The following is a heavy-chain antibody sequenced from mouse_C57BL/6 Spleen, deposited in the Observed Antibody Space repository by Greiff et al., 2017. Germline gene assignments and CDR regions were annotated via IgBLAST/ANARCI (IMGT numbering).Heavy chain of an antibody. Sequence: QVQLQQSGPELVKPGASVKLSCKASGYTFTSYDINWVKQRPGQGLEWIGWIYPRDGSTKYNEKFKGKATLTVDTSSSTAYMELHSLTSEDSAVYFCARDYYGNYDAMDYWGQGTSVTVSS. CDR2: IYPRDGST. V-gene: IGHV1-85*01. D-gene: IGHD2-1*01. CDR1: GYTFTSYD. J-gene: IGHJ4*01. CDR3: ARDYYGNYDAMDY.